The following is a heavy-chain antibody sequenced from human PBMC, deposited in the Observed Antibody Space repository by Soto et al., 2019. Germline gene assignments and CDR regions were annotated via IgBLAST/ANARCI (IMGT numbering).Heavy chain of an antibody. CDR3: ATASTMVRGAIFYYYYGMDV. V-gene: IGHV1-69*13. Sequence: SVKVSCKASGGTFSSYAISWVRQAPGQGLEWMGGIIPIDGTANYAQKFQGRVTITADESTSTAYMELSSLRSEDTAVYYCATASTMVRGAIFYYYYGMDVWGQGTKVTVSS. J-gene: IGHJ6*02. CDR1: GGTFSSYA. CDR2: IIPIDGTA. D-gene: IGHD3-10*01.